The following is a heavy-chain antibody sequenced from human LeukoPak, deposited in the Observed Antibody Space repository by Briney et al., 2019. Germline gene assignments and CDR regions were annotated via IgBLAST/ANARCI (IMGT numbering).Heavy chain of an antibody. J-gene: IGHJ5*02. Sequence: PSETLSLTCTVSGGSISSGGYYWNWIRQHPGKGLEWIGYIYYSGGTSYNPSLQSRVTVSVDTSKNQFSLKLSSVTAADTAVYYCARVLLWFGELSFDPWGQGTLVTVSS. CDR3: ARVLLWFGELSFDP. CDR2: IYYSGGT. CDR1: GGSISSGGYY. V-gene: IGHV4-31*03. D-gene: IGHD3-10*01.